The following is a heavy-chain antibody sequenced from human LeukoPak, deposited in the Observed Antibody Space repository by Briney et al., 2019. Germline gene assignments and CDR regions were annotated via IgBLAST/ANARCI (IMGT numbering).Heavy chain of an antibody. CDR1: GYTITGYY. CDR2: INPNSGGT. D-gene: IGHD3-10*01. V-gene: IGHV1-2*02. Sequence: ASVKVSCKASGYTITGYYMHWVRQAPGQGLEWMGWINPNSGGTNYAQKFQGRVTMTRDTSISTAYMELSRLRSDDTAVYYCARVHVLLWFGELLSYGMDVWGQGTTVTVSS. J-gene: IGHJ6*02. CDR3: ARVHVLLWFGELLSYGMDV.